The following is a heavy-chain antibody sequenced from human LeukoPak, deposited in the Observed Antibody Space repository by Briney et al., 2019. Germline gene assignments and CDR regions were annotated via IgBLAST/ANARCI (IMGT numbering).Heavy chain of an antibody. Sequence: ASVKVSCKASGYTFTGYYMHWVRQAPGQGLEWMGWINPNSGGTNYAQKFQGRVTMTRGTSISTAYMELSRLRSDDTAVYYCARPNNWNYLDFDYWGQGTLVPSPQ. CDR2: INPNSGGT. V-gene: IGHV1-2*02. D-gene: IGHD1-7*01. J-gene: IGHJ4*02. CDR1: GYTFTGYY. CDR3: ARPNNWNYLDFDY.